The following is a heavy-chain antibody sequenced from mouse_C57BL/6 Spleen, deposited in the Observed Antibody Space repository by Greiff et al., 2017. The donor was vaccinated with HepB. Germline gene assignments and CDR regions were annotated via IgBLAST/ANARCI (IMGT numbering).Heavy chain of an antibody. Sequence: EVQLVESGPELVKPGASVKISCKASGYSFTDYNMNWVKQSNGKSLEWIGVINPNYGTTSYNQKFKGKATLTVDQSSSTAYMQLNSLTSEDSAVYYCALLITTVVPFDYWGQGTTLTVSS. CDR2: INPNYGTT. V-gene: IGHV1-39*01. J-gene: IGHJ2*01. D-gene: IGHD1-1*01. CDR1: GYSFTDYN. CDR3: ALLITTVVPFDY.